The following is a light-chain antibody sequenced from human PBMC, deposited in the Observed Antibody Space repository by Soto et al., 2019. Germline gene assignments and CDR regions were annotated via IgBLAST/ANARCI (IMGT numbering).Light chain of an antibody. Sequence: EIVLTQSPATLSLSPGEKATLSCRASQSISSYLAWYQQKPGQAPSLLIYDASNRATGIPARFSGRGSGTDFTLTISSLEPEDFAVYYCQQRSNWLWTFGQGTKVEIK. J-gene: IGKJ1*01. CDR2: DAS. CDR1: QSISSY. V-gene: IGKV3-11*01. CDR3: QQRSNWLWT.